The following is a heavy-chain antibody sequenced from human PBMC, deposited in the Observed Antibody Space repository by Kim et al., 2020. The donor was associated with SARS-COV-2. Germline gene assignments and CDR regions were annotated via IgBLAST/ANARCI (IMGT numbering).Heavy chain of an antibody. CDR1: GYSFTSYW. D-gene: IGHD6-13*01. Sequence: GASLKISCKGSGYSFTSYWIGWVRQMPGKGLEWMGIIYPGDSDTRYSPSFQGQVTISADKSISTAYLQWSSLKASDTAMYYCARHSTATQQLVLSYYYYGMDVWGQGTTVTVSS. V-gene: IGHV5-51*01. CDR2: IYPGDSDT. J-gene: IGHJ6*02. CDR3: ARHSTATQQLVLSYYYYGMDV.